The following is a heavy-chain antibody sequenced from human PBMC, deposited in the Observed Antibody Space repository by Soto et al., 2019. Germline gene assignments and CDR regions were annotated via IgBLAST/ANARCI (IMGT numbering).Heavy chain of an antibody. Sequence: PSETLSLTCTVSGGSISSYYWSWIRQPPGKGLEWIGYIYYSGSTNYNPSLKSRVTISVDTSKNQFSLKLSSVTAADTAVYYCARESSRYCSGGSCYPSISDNRFDPWGQGTLVTVSS. V-gene: IGHV4-59*01. CDR1: GGSISSYY. J-gene: IGHJ5*02. CDR2: IYYSGST. D-gene: IGHD2-15*01. CDR3: ARESSRYCSGGSCYPSISDNRFDP.